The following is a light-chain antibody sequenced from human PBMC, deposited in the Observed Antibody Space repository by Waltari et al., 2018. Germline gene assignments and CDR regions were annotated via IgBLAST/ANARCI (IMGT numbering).Light chain of an antibody. Sequence: QSALTQPRSVSGSPGQSVASSCPGTSSDVGGYNDVSWYQQHPGKFSKVVIYDVSKRPSGVPDRFSGSKSGNTASLTISGLQADDEADYYCCSYAGSYIVFGAGTKVTVL. CDR1: SSDVGGYND. V-gene: IGLV2-11*01. CDR3: CSYAGSYIV. CDR2: DVS. J-gene: IGLJ1*01.